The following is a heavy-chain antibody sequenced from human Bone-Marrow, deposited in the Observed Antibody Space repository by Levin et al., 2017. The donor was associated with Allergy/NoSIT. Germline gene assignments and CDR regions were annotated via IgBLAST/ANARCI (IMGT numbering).Heavy chain of an antibody. D-gene: IGHD3-16*01. V-gene: IGHV3-15*01. CDR3: TKDRPLTGGGVIAL. J-gene: IGHJ5*02. CDR2: IKSKINGGTS. Sequence: PGESLKISCAASGLRFSDAWMTWVRHAPGKGLEWVGHIKSKINGGTSDYGAPVKGRFTISRDDSKNMVYLEMNSLKIEDTAVYYCTKDRPLTGGGVIALWGQGTLVTVSS. CDR1: GLRFSDAW.